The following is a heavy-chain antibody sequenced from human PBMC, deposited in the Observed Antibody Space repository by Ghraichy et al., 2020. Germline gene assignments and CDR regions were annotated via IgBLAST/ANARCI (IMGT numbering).Heavy chain of an antibody. CDR1: GFSLSTTGVG. CDR3: AQRSTVAMGSSWYY. V-gene: IGHV2-5*02. D-gene: IGHD2-2*01. CDR2: IYWDDDK. Sequence: SGPTLVKPTQTLTLTCTVSGFSLSTTGVGVGWIRQPPGKALEWLALIYWDDDKRYSPSLQGRLTITKDTSENQVVLTMTNMDPVDTATYYCAQRSTVAMGSSWYYWGQGTLVTVSS. J-gene: IGHJ4*02.